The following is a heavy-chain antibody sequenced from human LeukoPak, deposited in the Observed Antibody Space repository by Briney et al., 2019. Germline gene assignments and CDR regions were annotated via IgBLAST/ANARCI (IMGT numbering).Heavy chain of an antibody. V-gene: IGHV4-34*01. CDR2: INHSGST. J-gene: IGHJ1*01. CDR3: ASQRSLGLRWYFQH. D-gene: IGHD1-26*01. Sequence: PSETLSLTCAVYGGSFSGYYWSWIRQPPGRGLEWIGEINHSGSTNYNPSLKSRVTISVDTSKNQFSLKLSSVTAADTAVYYCASQRSLGLRWYFQHWGQGTLVTVSS. CDR1: GGSFSGYY.